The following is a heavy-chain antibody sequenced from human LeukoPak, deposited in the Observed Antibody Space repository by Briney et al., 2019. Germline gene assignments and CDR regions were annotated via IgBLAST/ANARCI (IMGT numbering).Heavy chain of an antibody. V-gene: IGHV3-74*01. Sequence: GGSLRLSCAGSGFTFSRYWMHWVRQAPGKGLVWVSRINSDGSSTSYADSVKGRFTISRDNTKNSLYLQMNSLRAEDTAVYYCARASSSWYYFDYWGQGTLVTVSS. D-gene: IGHD6-13*01. CDR3: ARASSSWYYFDY. CDR1: GFTFSRYW. J-gene: IGHJ4*02. CDR2: INSDGSST.